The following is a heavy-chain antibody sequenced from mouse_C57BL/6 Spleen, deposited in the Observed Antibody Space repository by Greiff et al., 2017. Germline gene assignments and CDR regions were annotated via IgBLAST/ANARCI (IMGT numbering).Heavy chain of an antibody. V-gene: IGHV1-55*01. J-gene: IGHJ3*01. Sequence: QVHVKQSGAELVKPGASVKMSCKASGYTFTSYWITWVKQRPGQGLEWIGDIYPGSGSTNYNEKFKSKATLTVDTSSSTAYMQLSSLTSEDSAVYYCASVELGEGFAYWGQGTLVTVSA. CDR3: ASVELGEGFAY. D-gene: IGHD4-1*01. CDR1: GYTFTSYW. CDR2: IYPGSGST.